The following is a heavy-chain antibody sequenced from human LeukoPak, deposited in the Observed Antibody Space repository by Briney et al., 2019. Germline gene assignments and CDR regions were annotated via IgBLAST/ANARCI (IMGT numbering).Heavy chain of an antibody. J-gene: IGHJ5*02. D-gene: IGHD4-17*01. CDR2: IYHSGST. CDR1: GGSISSNNW. CDR3: ARNDYGVRGWFDP. V-gene: IGHV4-4*02. Sequence: PSGTLSLTCAVSGGSISSNNWWSWVRQPPGKGLEWIGEIYHSGSTNYNPSLKSRVTISVDKSKNQFSLKLSSVTAADTAVYYCARNDYGVRGWFDPWGQGTLVTVSS.